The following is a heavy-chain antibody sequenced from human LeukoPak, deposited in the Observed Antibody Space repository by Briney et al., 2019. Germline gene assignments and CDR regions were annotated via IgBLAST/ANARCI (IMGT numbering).Heavy chain of an antibody. CDR1: GFTFSSYW. J-gene: IGHJ4*02. D-gene: IGHD4-23*01. CDR2: IKSDGSST. Sequence: PGGSLRLSCAASGFTFSSYWMHWVRHAPGKGLVWVSRIKSDGSSTTYADSVKGRFTISRDNAKNTLYLQMNSLRAEDTAVYYCARVGDGGNSGSYDYWGQGTLVAVSS. CDR3: ARVGDGGNSGSYDY. V-gene: IGHV3-74*01.